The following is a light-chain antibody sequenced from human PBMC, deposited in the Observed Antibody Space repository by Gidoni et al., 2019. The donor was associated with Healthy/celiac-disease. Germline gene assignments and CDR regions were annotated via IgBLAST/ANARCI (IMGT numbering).Light chain of an antibody. CDR2: GAS. CDR3: QQYNNWPFT. V-gene: IGKV3-15*01. J-gene: IGKJ3*01. Sequence: EIGMTQSPATLSVSPGKRATLPGRASQIVSSNLAWYQQKPGQSPRLLIYGASTRASGIPARFSGSGSGTEFTLSISSLQSEDFAVYFCQQYNNWPFTFGPGTKVDIK. CDR1: QIVSSN.